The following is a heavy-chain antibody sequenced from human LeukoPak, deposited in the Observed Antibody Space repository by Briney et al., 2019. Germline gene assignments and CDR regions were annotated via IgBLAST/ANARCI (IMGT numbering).Heavy chain of an antibody. Sequence: PGRSLRLSCAASGFTFSSYGMHWVRQAPGKGLEWVAVISYDGSNKYYADSVKGRFTISRDNSKNTLYLQMNSLRAEDTAVYYCAKHGSSGPPSDAFDIWGQGTMVTVSS. J-gene: IGHJ3*02. CDR3: AKHGSSGPPSDAFDI. CDR1: GFTFSSYG. CDR2: ISYDGSNK. V-gene: IGHV3-30*18.